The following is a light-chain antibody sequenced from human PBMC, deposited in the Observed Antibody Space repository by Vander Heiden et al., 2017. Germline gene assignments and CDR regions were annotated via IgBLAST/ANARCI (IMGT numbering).Light chain of an antibody. V-gene: IGKV3-15*01. Sequence: EIVMTQSPATLSVSAGERATLSCMASQCVSCNLAWYQQKPGQAPRLLIYSESTRANGIPARFSGSGAGTEFTLTISSMPSDDFAVYNCKQYNNWPPTWTFGQGTKVEIK. CDR3: KQYNNWPPTWT. CDR2: SES. J-gene: IGKJ1*01. CDR1: QCVSCN.